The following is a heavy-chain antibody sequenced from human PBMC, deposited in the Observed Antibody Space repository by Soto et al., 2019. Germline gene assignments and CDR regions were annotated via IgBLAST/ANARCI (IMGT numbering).Heavy chain of an antibody. D-gene: IGHD6-6*01. CDR2: INSYGSRT. CDR1: GFTFSSYW. CDR3: ARTEYSSSSATIGY. Sequence: GGSLRLSCAASGFTFSSYWMHWVRQAPGKGLVWVSRINSYGSRTNYADSVKGRFTISRDNAKNTLYLQMNSLRVEDTAVYYCARTEYSSSSATIGYWGQGTRVTVSS. J-gene: IGHJ4*02. V-gene: IGHV3-74*01.